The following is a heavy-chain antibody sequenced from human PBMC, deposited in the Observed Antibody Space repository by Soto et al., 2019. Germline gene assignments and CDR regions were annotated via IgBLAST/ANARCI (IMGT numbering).Heavy chain of an antibody. CDR2: IYYSGST. V-gene: IGHV4-30-4*08. Sequence: SETLSLTYTVSVGSISSSSYYWGWIRQPPGKGLEWIGYIYYSGSTYYNPSLKSRVTISVDTSKNQFSLKLSSVTAADTAVYYCARALGVNHYYGMDVWGQGTTVTVSS. CDR1: VGSISSSSYY. CDR3: ARALGVNHYYGMDV. D-gene: IGHD3-16*01. J-gene: IGHJ6*02.